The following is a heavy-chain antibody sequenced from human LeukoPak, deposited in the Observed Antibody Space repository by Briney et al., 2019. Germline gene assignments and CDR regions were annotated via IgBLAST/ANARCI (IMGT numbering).Heavy chain of an antibody. V-gene: IGHV4-59*11. J-gene: IGHJ3*02. CDR1: GGSISSHY. Sequence: SETLSLTCTVSGGSISSHYWSWIRQPPGKGLEWIGYIYYSGSTNYNPSLKSRVTISVDTSKNQFSLKLSSVTAADTAVYYCARSRGSRDALDIWGQGTMVTVSS. CDR3: ARSRGSRDALDI. CDR2: IYYSGST. D-gene: IGHD1-26*01.